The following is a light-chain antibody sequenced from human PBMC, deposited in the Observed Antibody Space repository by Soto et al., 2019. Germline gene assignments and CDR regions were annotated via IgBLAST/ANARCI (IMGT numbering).Light chain of an antibody. CDR2: QAN. Sequence: QSVTTQPAPVSGSPGQSITISCTGSSSDAASYNLVSSHQPHPGKVPKCIIYQANKRCSGVFLRSSVFKSGNTASLTISELQAEDEADYSSCSYARSSSYVFGTGTKVTVL. CDR3: CSYARSSSYV. J-gene: IGLJ1*01. V-gene: IGLV2-23*01. CDR1: SSDAASYNL.